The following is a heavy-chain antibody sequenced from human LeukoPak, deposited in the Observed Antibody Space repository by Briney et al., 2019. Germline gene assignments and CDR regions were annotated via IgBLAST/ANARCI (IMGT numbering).Heavy chain of an antibody. CDR3: ARGGMVRGVILIHDAFDI. CDR1: GYTFTSYA. V-gene: IGHV7-4-1*02. D-gene: IGHD3-10*01. J-gene: IGHJ3*02. CDR2: INTNTGNP. Sequence: GASVKVSCKASGYTFTSYAMNWVRQAPGQGLEWMGWINTNTGNPTYAQGFTGRFVFSLDTPVSTAYLQISSLKAEDTAVYYCARGGMVRGVILIHDAFDIWGQGTMVTVSS.